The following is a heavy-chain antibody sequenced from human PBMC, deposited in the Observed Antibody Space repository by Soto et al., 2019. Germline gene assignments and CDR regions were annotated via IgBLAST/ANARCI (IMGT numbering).Heavy chain of an antibody. J-gene: IGHJ4*02. V-gene: IGHV3-9*01. Sequence: EVQLVESGGGLVQPGRSLRLSCAASGFTFDDYAMHWVRQAPGKGLEWVSGISWNSGRIGYADSVKGRFTISRDNAKNSLFLQMSSLRVEDTALYYCGKDSAGSCCTFYLDYWGQGALVTVSS. CDR2: ISWNSGRI. D-gene: IGHD1-1*01. CDR1: GFTFDDYA. CDR3: GKDSAGSCCTFYLDY.